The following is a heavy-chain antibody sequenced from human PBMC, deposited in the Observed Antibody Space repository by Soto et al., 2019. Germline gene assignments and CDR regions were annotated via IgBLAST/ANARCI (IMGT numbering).Heavy chain of an antibody. D-gene: IGHD2-8*01. Sequence: QLVQSGAEVKKPGASVKGSCTASGYTFTNYGISWVRQTPGQGLEWMAWISGFNGLTNYAQSLQDRLTMTTDTSTSAVYMELTSLTSDDTAVYFCARDREAMEDRDSYALDVWGQGTAVTVSS. CDR1: GYTFTNYG. J-gene: IGHJ6*02. CDR3: ARDREAMEDRDSYALDV. CDR2: ISGFNGLT. V-gene: IGHV1-18*04.